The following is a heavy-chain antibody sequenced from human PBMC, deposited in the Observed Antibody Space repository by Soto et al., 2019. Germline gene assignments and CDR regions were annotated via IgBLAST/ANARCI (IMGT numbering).Heavy chain of an antibody. CDR3: ARDLKGIAAAGSLYYYGMDV. CDR2: IHTSGST. V-gene: IGHV4-4*07. Sequence: PSETLSLTCTVSGGSISSYYWSWIRQPAGKGLEWIGRIHTSGSTNYNPSLKSRVTMSVDTSKNQFSLKLSSVTAADTAVYYCARDLKGIAAAGSLYYYGMDVWGQGTTVT. D-gene: IGHD6-13*01. CDR1: GGSISSYY. J-gene: IGHJ6*02.